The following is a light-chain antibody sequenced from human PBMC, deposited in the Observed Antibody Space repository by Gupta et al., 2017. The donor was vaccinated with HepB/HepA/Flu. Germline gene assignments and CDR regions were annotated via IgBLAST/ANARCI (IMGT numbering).Light chain of an antibody. V-gene: IGLV2-14*03. CDR3: SSYTSSSTLAV. CDR1: ISDVGGDNY. J-gene: IGLJ2*01. CDR2: DVS. Sequence: QSPLPSPASVSGSPVPPITISCTGTISDVGGDNYVPWYQHHPGKAPKLMIYDVSNRPSGVSNRFSGSKSGNTAALTISGLQAEDEADYYCSSYTSSSTLAVFGGGTKLTVL.